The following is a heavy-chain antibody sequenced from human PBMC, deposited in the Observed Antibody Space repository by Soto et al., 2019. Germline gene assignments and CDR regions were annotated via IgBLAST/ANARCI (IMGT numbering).Heavy chain of an antibody. CDR3: TRPQPSSSRGMDV. Sequence: GSLRLSCAASGFTFSGSAMHWVRQASGKGLEWVGRIRSKANSYATAYAASVKGRFTISRDDSKNTAYLQMNSLKTEDTAVYYCTRPQPSSSRGMDVWGQGTTVTVSS. CDR2: IRSKANSYAT. D-gene: IGHD6-6*01. V-gene: IGHV3-73*01. CDR1: GFTFSGSA. J-gene: IGHJ6*02.